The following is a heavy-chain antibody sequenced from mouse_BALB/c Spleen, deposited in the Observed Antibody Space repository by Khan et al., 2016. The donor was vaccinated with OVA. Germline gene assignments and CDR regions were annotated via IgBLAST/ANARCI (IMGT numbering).Heavy chain of an antibody. CDR3: ARRGLRWDFDY. J-gene: IGHJ2*01. CDR1: GYTFINFW. V-gene: IGHV1-7*01. Sequence: VQLQESGAELAKPGASVKMSCKASGYTFINFWILWVKQRPGQGLEWIGNINPSTGYTEYNQNFKEKATLTADKSSSTAYMQLSSLTSEDSAVYYCARRGLRWDFDYWGQGTTLTVSS. D-gene: IGHD1-1*01. CDR2: INPSTGYT.